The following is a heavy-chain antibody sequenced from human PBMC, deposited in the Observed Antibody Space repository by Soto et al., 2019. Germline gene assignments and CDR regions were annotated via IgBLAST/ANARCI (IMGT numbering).Heavy chain of an antibody. Sequence: GGSLRLSCAASGFTFSSYSMNWVRQAPGKGLEWVSSISSSSYIYYADSVKGRFTISRDNAKNSLYLQMNSLRAEDTAVYYCASDRSVAYVMDVWGQATKVTVSS. J-gene: IGHJ6*02. D-gene: IGHD5-12*01. V-gene: IGHV3-21*01. CDR3: ASDRSVAYVMDV. CDR1: GFTFSSYS. CDR2: ISSSSYI.